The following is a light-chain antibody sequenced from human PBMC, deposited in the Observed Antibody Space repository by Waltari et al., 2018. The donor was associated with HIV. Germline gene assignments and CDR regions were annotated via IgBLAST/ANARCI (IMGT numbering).Light chain of an antibody. J-gene: IGLJ2*01. CDR3: QSYDINNLVV. V-gene: IGLV6-57*02. CDR1: SGDIADNY. CDR2: EVS. Sequence: NFMLTQPHSVSESMGETVTISCSGTSGDIADNYVQWYQQRPGSAPTTVIYEVSQRPSGVPDRFSGSIDSSSNSASLTIAGLTTEDEADYYCQSYDINNLVVFGGGTKLTVL.